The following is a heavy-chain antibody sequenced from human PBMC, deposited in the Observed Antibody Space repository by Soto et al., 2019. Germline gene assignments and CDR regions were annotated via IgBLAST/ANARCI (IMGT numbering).Heavy chain of an antibody. Sequence: QVQLVQSGAEVREPGASVQVSCKTSGFTFTVYGFSWVRQAPGQGLEWMGWISAYNGVTKYSQKFQDRVTVTTDTSTNTAYMELRSLRSDDTAVYYCAREGSGGWYGMDVWGQGTTVTVSS. CDR2: ISAYNGVT. V-gene: IGHV1-18*01. D-gene: IGHD6-19*01. CDR1: GFTFTVYG. J-gene: IGHJ6*02. CDR3: AREGSGGWYGMDV.